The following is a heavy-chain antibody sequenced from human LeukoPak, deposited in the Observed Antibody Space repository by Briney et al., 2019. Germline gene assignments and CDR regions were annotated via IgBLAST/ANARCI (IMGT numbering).Heavy chain of an antibody. CDR2: ISSSGGIT. Sequence: GGSLRLSCTGSAFTFSNYAMNWVRQAPGKGLEWVSTISSSGGITYYADSVKGRFTISRDNAENSLYLQMNSLRVEDTAVYYCARAPTVLVGYCSSSSCQADYWGQGTLVTVSS. V-gene: IGHV3-21*01. CDR3: ARAPTVLVGYCSSSSCQADY. D-gene: IGHD2-2*01. CDR1: AFTFSNYA. J-gene: IGHJ4*02.